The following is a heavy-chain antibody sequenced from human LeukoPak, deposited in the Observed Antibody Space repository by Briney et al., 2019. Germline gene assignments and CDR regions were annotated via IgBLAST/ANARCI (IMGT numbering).Heavy chain of an antibody. Sequence: SVKVSCKSSGGSLGNYAFSWVRQAPGQGLEWMGGIIPMIYTTNYAQKFQGRLSITADDSTNTVSMELSRLISEDTAFYFCARERSYETCMSAHYYFDYWGQGTLVTVSS. CDR3: ARERSYETCMSAHYYFDY. V-gene: IGHV1-69*13. D-gene: IGHD6-6*01. J-gene: IGHJ4*02. CDR2: IIPMIYTT. CDR1: GGSLGNYA.